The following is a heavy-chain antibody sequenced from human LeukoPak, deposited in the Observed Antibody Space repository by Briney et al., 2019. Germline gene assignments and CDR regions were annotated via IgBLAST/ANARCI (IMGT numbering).Heavy chain of an antibody. D-gene: IGHD3-22*01. J-gene: IGHJ4*02. CDR1: GFTFSSYW. CDR3: AREITTEYYFDY. Sequence: SGGSLRLSCAASGFTFSSYWIHWVRQAPGKGLVWVSRINTDGSSTSYADSVKGRFTISRDNAKNTLYLQMNSLRAEDTAVYYCAREITTEYYFDYRGQGTLVTVSS. CDR2: INTDGSST. V-gene: IGHV3-74*01.